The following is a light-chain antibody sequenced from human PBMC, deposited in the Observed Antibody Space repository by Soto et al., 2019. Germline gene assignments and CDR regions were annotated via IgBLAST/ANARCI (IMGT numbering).Light chain of an antibody. CDR3: CSYAGSYTS. Sequence: QSALTQPRSVSGSPGQSVTISCTGTSSDVGGYNYVSWYQQHPGKAPKLMIYDVSKRPSGVPDRFSGSKSGNTASLTISGLQAEDEADYYCCSYAGSYTSFGGGTQLT. CDR2: DVS. J-gene: IGLJ2*01. CDR1: SSDVGGYNY. V-gene: IGLV2-11*01.